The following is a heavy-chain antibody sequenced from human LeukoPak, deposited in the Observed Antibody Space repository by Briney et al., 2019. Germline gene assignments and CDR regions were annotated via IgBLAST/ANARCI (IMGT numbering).Heavy chain of an antibody. Sequence: SETLSLTCTVSGYSISSGYYWGWIRQPPGKGLEWIGSIYHSRSTYYNPSLKSRVTISVDTSKNQFSLKLSSVTAADTAVYYCARVKEATVVTYFDYWGQGTLVTVSS. CDR3: ARVKEATVVTYFDY. J-gene: IGHJ4*02. CDR1: GYSISSGYY. CDR2: IYHSRST. D-gene: IGHD4-23*01. V-gene: IGHV4-38-2*02.